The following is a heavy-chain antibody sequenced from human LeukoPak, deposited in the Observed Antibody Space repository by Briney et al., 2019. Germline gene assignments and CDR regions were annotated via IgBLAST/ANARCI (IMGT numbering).Heavy chain of an antibody. J-gene: IGHJ4*02. CDR2: IKQDGSEK. Sequence: SGGSLRLSCAASGFTFSSYGMHWVRQAPGKGLEWVAKIKQDGSEKYYGDSVKGRFTISRDNAKNSLYLQMNSLRAEDTAVYYCAKTVFGYWGQGTLVTVSS. V-gene: IGHV3-7*03. CDR1: GFTFSSYG. CDR3: AKTVFGY. D-gene: IGHD1-1*01.